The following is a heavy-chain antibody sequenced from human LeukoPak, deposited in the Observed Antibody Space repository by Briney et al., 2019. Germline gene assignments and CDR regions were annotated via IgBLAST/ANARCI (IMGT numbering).Heavy chain of an antibody. CDR3: AREVGSSNAFDI. D-gene: IGHD6-13*01. J-gene: IGHJ3*02. Sequence: ASVKVSCKASGYTFTSYYMHWVRQAPGQGLEWMGIINPSGGSTSYAQKFQGRVTMTRDTSTSTAHMELRGLRSDDTAVYYCAREVGSSNAFDIWGQGTMVIVSS. CDR1: GYTFTSYY. CDR2: INPSGGST. V-gene: IGHV1-46*01.